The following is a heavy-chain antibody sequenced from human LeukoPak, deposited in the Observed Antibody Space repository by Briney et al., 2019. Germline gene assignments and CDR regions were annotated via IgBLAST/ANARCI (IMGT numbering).Heavy chain of an antibody. CDR3: ASRKTYCGGDCYKFFDL. J-gene: IGHJ2*01. V-gene: IGHV3-48*01. D-gene: IGHD2-21*02. CDR1: GFTFSSYS. Sequence: GGSLRLSCAASGFTFSSYSMNWVRQAPGKGLEWVSYISSSSSTIYYADSVKGRFTISRDNAKNSLYLQMNSLRAEDTAVYYCASRKTYCGGDCYKFFDLWGRGTLVTVSS. CDR2: ISSSSSTI.